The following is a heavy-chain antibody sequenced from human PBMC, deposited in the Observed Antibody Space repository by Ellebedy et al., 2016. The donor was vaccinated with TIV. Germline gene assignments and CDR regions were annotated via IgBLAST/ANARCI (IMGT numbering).Heavy chain of an antibody. CDR3: ARALTHMVRGVIGDY. D-gene: IGHD3-10*01. V-gene: IGHV1-2*02. CDR1: GYTFTGYY. J-gene: IGHJ4*02. CDR2: INPNSGGT. Sequence: ASVKVSXKASGYTFTGYYMHWVRQAPGQGLEWMGWINPNSGGTNYAQKFQGRVTMTRDTSISTAYMELSRLRSDDTAVYYCARALTHMVRGVIGDYWGQGTLVTVSS.